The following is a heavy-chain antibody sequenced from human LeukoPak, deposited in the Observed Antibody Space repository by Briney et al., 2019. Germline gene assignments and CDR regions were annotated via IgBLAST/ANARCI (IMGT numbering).Heavy chain of an antibody. CDR3: ARETRIAAAGTLDY. CDR2: INAGNGNT. Sequence: ASVKVSCKASGYTFTSYAMHWVRQAPGQRLERMGWINAGNGNTKYSQKFQGRVTITRDTSASTAYMELSSLRSEDTAVYYCARETRIAAAGTLDYWGQGTLVTVSS. J-gene: IGHJ4*02. CDR1: GYTFTSYA. V-gene: IGHV1-3*01. D-gene: IGHD6-13*01.